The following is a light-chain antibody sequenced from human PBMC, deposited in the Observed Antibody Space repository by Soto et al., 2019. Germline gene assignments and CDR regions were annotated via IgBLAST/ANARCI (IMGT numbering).Light chain of an antibody. CDR3: QQTTTLPLT. J-gene: IGKJ4*01. CDR1: QGVSTW. V-gene: IGKV1D-12*01. CDR2: TAS. Sequence: DIQMTQSPSSVSASVGDRVTITCRASQGVSTWLAWYQQKPGKAPNLLIYTASSLQSGVPSRFSGSGSGTDFTLTISSLQPEDFATYYYQQTTTLPLTFCGGTKVEI.